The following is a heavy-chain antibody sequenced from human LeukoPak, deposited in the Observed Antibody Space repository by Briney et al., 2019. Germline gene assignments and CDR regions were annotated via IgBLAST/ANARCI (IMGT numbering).Heavy chain of an antibody. V-gene: IGHV1-69*13. Sequence: SVKVSCKASGYTFTSYGISWMRQAPGQGLEWMGGIIPIFGTANYAQKFQGRVTITADESTSTAYMELSSLRSEDTAVYYCARDGTIAAAGTVYYYYGMDVWGQGTTVTASS. J-gene: IGHJ6*02. CDR1: GYTFTSYG. D-gene: IGHD6-13*01. CDR2: IIPIFGTA. CDR3: ARDGTIAAAGTVYYYYGMDV.